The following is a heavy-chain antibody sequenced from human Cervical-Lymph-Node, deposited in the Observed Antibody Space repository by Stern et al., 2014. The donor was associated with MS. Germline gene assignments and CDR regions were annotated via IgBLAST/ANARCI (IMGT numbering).Heavy chain of an antibody. D-gene: IGHD3-22*01. V-gene: IGHV4-39*01. CDR3: ARHLMIVVVITPYYFDY. CDR1: GGSISSSSYY. J-gene: IGHJ4*02. CDR2: IYYSGST. Sequence: QVQLGQSGPGLVKPSETLSLTCTVSGGSISSSSYYWGWIRQPPGKGLEWIGSIYYSGSTYYNPSLKSRVTISVDTSKNQFSLKLSSVPAADTAVYYCARHLMIVVVITPYYFDYWGQGTLVTVSS.